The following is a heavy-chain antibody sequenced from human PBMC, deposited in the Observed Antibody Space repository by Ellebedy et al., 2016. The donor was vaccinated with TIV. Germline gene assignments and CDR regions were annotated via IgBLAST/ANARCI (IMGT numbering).Heavy chain of an antibody. V-gene: IGHV1-3*01. J-gene: IGHJ4*02. CDR1: GYTFTSYA. CDR2: INAGNGNT. D-gene: IGHD6-19*01. Sequence: AASVKVSCKASGYTFTSYAMHWVRQAPGQRLEWMGWINAGNGNTKYSQKLQGRVTMTTDTSTSTAYMELRSLRSDDTAVYYCARGSGWLENYFDYWGQGTLVTVSS. CDR3: ARGSGWLENYFDY.